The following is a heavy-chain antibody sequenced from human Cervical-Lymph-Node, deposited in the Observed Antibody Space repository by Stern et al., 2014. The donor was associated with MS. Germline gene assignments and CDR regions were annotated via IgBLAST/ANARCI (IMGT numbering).Heavy chain of an antibody. D-gene: IGHD6-6*01. V-gene: IGHV3-9*01. J-gene: IGHJ5*02. Sequence: EVQLEESGGGLVQPGRSLRLSCAASGFTFDDFAMHWVRQAPGKGLEWVSRISWNSDSVAYADSVKGRFIVSRDNAENSLHLQMNSLRAADTAFYYCARAFGTSSGFHYDLWGQGTLVTFSS. CDR1: GFTFDDFA. CDR3: ARAFGTSSGFHYDL. CDR2: ISWNSDSV.